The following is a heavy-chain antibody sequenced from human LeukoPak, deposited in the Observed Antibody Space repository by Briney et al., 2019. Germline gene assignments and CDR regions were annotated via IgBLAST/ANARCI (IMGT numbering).Heavy chain of an antibody. V-gene: IGHV3-13*04. Sequence: PGGSLRLSCAGSGFTFSKYDMHWVRQATGRGLEWVSDITSGGDTHYQGSVKGRFTISRDNAKNSFYLEMNSLRVGDTAVYYCVRGGPLAGHAFDVWGRGTLVTVP. D-gene: IGHD6-19*01. CDR1: GFTFSKYD. J-gene: IGHJ3*01. CDR2: ITSGGDT. CDR3: VRGGPLAGHAFDV.